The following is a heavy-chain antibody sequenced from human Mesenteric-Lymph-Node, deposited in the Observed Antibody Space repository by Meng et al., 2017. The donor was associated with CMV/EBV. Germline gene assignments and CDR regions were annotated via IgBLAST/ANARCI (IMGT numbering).Heavy chain of an antibody. D-gene: IGHD3-3*01. CDR2: INSDGSRT. CDR3: ARGGNTIFGVASRLS. J-gene: IGHJ5*02. CDR1: GFTFSNYW. V-gene: IGHV3-74*01. Sequence: GESLKISCAASGFTFSNYWMYWVRQAPGKGLVWVTRINSDGSRTTYADSVKGRFTISRDNAKNTLYLQMNSLRADDTAMYYCARGGNTIFGVASRLSWGQGTLVTSPQ.